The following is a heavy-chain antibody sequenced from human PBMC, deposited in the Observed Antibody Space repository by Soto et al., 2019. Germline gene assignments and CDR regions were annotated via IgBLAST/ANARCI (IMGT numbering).Heavy chain of an antibody. CDR2: IYYSGST. V-gene: IGHV4-59*01. D-gene: IGHD5-18*01. CDR1: GGSISSYY. Sequence: LSLTCTVSGGSISSYYWSWIRQPPGKGLEWIGYIYYSGSTNYNPSLKSRVTISVDTSKNQSSLKLSSVTAADTAVYYCARAVERGYSYGPFDYWGQGTLVTVSS. J-gene: IGHJ4*02. CDR3: ARAVERGYSYGPFDY.